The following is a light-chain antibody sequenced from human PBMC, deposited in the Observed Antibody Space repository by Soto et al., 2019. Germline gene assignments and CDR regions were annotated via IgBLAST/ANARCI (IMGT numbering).Light chain of an antibody. V-gene: IGLV2-8*01. Sequence: QSALTQPPSASGSPGQSVTISCTGSSSDVGAYNYVSWYQQYPGKAPKLLIYDVTTRPSGVPDRFSGSKPGDTASLTVSGLQAEDEADYFCSSYGGSDNVLFGGGTKLTVL. J-gene: IGLJ2*01. CDR1: SSDVGAYNY. CDR3: SSYGGSDNVL. CDR2: DVT.